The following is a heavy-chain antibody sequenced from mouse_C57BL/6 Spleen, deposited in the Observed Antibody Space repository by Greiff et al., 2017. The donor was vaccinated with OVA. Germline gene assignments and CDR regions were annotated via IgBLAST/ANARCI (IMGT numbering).Heavy chain of an antibody. CDR2: INPNNGGT. J-gene: IGHJ2*01. CDR1: GYTFTDYY. CDR3: ARVRGSGYVLYYFDY. Sequence: EVKLQQSGPELVKPGASVKISCKASGYTFTDYYMNWVKQSHGKSLEWIGDINPNNGGTSYNQKFKGKATLTVDKSSSTAYMELRSLTSEDSAVYYCARVRGSGYVLYYFDYWGQGTTLTVSS. V-gene: IGHV1-26*01. D-gene: IGHD3-2*02.